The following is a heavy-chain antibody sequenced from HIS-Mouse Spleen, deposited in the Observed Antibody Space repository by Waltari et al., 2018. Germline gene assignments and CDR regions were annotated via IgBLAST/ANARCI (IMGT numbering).Heavy chain of an antibody. D-gene: IGHD2-2*01. Sequence: QVQLVESGGGVVQPGRSLRLSCPASGFPFSSYRMHWVRQAPGKGLEWVAVISYDGSNKYYADSVKGRFTISRDNSKNTLYLQMNSLRAEDTAVYYCAKAAPAAEFFDLWGRGTLVTVSS. J-gene: IGHJ2*01. CDR2: ISYDGSNK. CDR1: GFPFSSYR. CDR3: AKAAPAAEFFDL. V-gene: IGHV3-30*18.